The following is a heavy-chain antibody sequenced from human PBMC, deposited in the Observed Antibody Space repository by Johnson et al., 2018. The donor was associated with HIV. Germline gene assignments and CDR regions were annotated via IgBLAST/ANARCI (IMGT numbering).Heavy chain of an antibody. CDR1: GSTFNDHG. D-gene: IGHD6-6*01. V-gene: IGHV3-20*04. CDR3: ARAKSIAIRGGAFDI. J-gene: IGHJ3*02. CDR2: INVHGGQK. Sequence: VQLVESGGGLVRPGGSLRLSCAVSGSTFNDHGMSWVRQAPGQGWEWVSGINVHGGQKDYADSVKGRFTISRDNAKNTLYLQLNSLRVEYTAIYYCARAKSIAIRGGAFDIWGQGTTVTVSS.